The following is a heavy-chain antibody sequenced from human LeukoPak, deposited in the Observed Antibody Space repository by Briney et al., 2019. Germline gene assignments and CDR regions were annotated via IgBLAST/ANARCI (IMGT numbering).Heavy chain of an antibody. CDR3: ARGTRDPYCSSTSYYLRAYYGMDV. CDR1: GGSISSYY. CDR2: IYYSGST. V-gene: IGHV4-59*01. J-gene: IGHJ6*02. D-gene: IGHD2-2*01. Sequence: PSETLSLTCTVSGGSISSYYWSWIRQPPGKGLEWIGYIYYSGSTNYNPSLKSRVTISVDTSKNQFSLKLSSVTAADTAVYYCARGTRDPYCSSTSYYLRAYYGMDVWGQGTTVTVSS.